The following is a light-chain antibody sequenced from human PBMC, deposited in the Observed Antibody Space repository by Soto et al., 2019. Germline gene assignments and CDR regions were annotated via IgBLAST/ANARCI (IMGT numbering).Light chain of an antibody. V-gene: IGLV1-44*01. Sequence: QSVLTQPPSASGTPGQRVSISCSGGSSNIGTNTVNWYQHLPGTAPKLLIFSNDERPSGVPDRFSGSKSGTSASLAISGLRSDDEADYFCATWDDSLNGFYVFGTGTKLTVL. CDR2: SND. CDR3: ATWDDSLNGFYV. CDR1: SSNIGTNT. J-gene: IGLJ1*01.